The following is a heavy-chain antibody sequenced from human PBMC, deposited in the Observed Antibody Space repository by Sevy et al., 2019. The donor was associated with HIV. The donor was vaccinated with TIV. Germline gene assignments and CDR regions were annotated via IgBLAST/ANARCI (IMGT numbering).Heavy chain of an antibody. CDR1: GFTFSSYS. J-gene: IGHJ4*02. D-gene: IGHD3-3*01. Sequence: GGSLRLSCAASGFTFSSYSMNWVRQAPGKGLEWVSYISSSSSTIYYADSVKGRFTISRDNAKNSLYLQMNSLRDEDTAVYYCARAYRGTLEGLPGRHYYFDYWGQGTLVTVSS. CDR2: ISSSSSTI. V-gene: IGHV3-48*02. CDR3: ARAYRGTLEGLPGRHYYFDY.